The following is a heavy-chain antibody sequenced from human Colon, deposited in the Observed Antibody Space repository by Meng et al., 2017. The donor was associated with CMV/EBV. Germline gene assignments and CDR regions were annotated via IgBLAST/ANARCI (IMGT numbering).Heavy chain of an antibody. CDR1: GYTFSTYY. J-gene: IGHJ4*02. V-gene: IGHV1-2*04. CDR2: IDPNTGDT. D-gene: IGHD5-24*01. Sequence: HVQMVQSEAEVKKPGASVKVSCKASGYTFSTYYMHWVRLAPGQGLEWMGWIDPNTGDTKFAVKFQGWVTLTTNTSISTAYMELGRLKSDDTAVYYCTRGTGYNYGTGYLDYWGQGTLVTVSS. CDR3: TRGTGYNYGTGYLDY.